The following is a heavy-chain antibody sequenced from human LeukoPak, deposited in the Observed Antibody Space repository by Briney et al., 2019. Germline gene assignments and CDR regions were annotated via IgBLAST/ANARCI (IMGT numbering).Heavy chain of an antibody. D-gene: IGHD3-10*01. J-gene: IGHJ3*02. CDR3: STGSGHAFDI. CDR1: GFTFSSSA. Sequence: GGSLRLSCAASGFTFSSSAMTWVRQAPGKGLEWVSAISTSGSDTIYTDSVKDRFTISRDNSKNTLYLQMNSLRAEDTAVYYCSTGSGHAFDIWGRGTMVTVSS. CDR2: ISTSGSDT. V-gene: IGHV3-23*01.